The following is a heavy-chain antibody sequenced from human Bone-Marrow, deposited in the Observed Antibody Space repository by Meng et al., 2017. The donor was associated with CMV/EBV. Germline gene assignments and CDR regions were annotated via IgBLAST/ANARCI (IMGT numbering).Heavy chain of an antibody. Sequence: SGGTFSSYAISWVRPAPGQGLEWMGGIIPIFGTANYAQKFQGRVTITADKSTSTAYMELSSLRSEDTAVYYCARDHDSRGTSGWFDPWGKG. CDR2: IIPIFGTA. J-gene: IGHJ5*02. V-gene: IGHV1-69*06. CDR3: ARDHDSRGTSGWFDP. CDR1: GGTFSSYA. D-gene: IGHD4-11*01.